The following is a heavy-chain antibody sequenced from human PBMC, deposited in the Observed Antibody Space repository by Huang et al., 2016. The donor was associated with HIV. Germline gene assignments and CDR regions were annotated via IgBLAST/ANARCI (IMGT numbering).Heavy chain of an antibody. J-gene: IGHJ6*03. CDR3: ARVGQQLATWNHYHSMDV. V-gene: IGHV7-4-1*02. D-gene: IGHD6-13*01. CDR2: INTNTGYP. Sequence: QVLLVQSGSELKKPGASVKVSCKASGYTFTSHAMNWVRQAPGQGLEWGGWINTNTGYPTYAQGFTGRFVFSLDTSVNTAYLQISNLKSEDTAVYYCARVGQQLATWNHYHSMDVWGKGTTVTVS. CDR1: GYTFTSHA.